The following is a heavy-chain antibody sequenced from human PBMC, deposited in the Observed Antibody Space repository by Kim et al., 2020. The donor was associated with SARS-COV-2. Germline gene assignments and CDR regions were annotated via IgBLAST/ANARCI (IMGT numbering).Heavy chain of an antibody. Sequence: RKLQGRVTMTTDTATSTAYMGLRSLRSDDTAVYYCARGLSKVWVWLHFDYWGQGTLVTVSS. CDR3: ARGLSKVWVWLHFDY. V-gene: IGHV1-18*01. D-gene: IGHD3-16*01. J-gene: IGHJ4*02.